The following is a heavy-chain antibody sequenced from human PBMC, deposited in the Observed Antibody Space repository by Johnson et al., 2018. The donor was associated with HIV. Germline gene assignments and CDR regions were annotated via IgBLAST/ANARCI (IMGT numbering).Heavy chain of an antibody. Sequence: QVQLVESGGGVVQPGRSLRLSCAASGFTFSSYGMRWVRQAPGKGLEWVADITYDGSNKYYADSVKGRFTISRDNTKNTLYLQMNSLRAEDTAVYYCAKGYSSSYAFDIWGQGTMVTVSS. J-gene: IGHJ3*02. D-gene: IGHD6-6*01. CDR2: ITYDGSNK. CDR3: AKGYSSSYAFDI. V-gene: IGHV3-30*18. CDR1: GFTFSSYG.